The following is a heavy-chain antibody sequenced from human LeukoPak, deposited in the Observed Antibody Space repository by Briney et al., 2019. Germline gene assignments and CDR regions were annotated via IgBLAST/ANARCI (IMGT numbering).Heavy chain of an antibody. CDR2: ISSSSSTI. CDR3: ARDRSRAVAGTFWFDP. CDR1: RFTFSSYS. Sequence: PGGSLRLSCAASRFTFSSYSMNWVRQAPGKGLEWVSYISSSSSTIYYADSVKGRFTISRDNAKNSLYLQMNSLRAEDTAVYYCARDRSRAVAGTFWFDPWGQGTLVTVSS. D-gene: IGHD6-19*01. J-gene: IGHJ5*02. V-gene: IGHV3-48*04.